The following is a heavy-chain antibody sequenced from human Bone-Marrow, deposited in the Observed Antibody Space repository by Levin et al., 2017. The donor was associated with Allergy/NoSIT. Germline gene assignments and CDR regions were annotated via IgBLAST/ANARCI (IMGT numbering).Heavy chain of an antibody. V-gene: IGHV3-21*01. CDR3: ARDRQDYYGSGSYYKSWFDP. Sequence: PGGSLRLSCAASGFTFSSYSMNWVRQAPGKGLEWVSSISSSSSYIYYADSVKGRFTISRDNAKNSLYLQMNSLRAEDTAVYYCARDRQDYYGSGSYYKSWFDPWGQGTLVTVSS. CDR1: GFTFSSYS. J-gene: IGHJ5*02. CDR2: ISSSSSYI. D-gene: IGHD3-10*01.